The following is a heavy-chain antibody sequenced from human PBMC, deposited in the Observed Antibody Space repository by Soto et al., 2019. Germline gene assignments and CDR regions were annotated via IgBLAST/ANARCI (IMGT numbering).Heavy chain of an antibody. CDR2: ISAYNGNT. D-gene: IGHD2-15*01. Sequence: ASVKVSCKASGYTFTSYGISWVRQAPGQGLEWMGWISAYNGNTNYAQKLQGRATMTTDTSTSTAYMELRSLRSDDTAVYYCARAFGGVLPDIVVVVAAPNWFDPWGQGTLVTVSS. CDR1: GYTFTSYG. V-gene: IGHV1-18*04. CDR3: ARAFGGVLPDIVVVVAAPNWFDP. J-gene: IGHJ5*02.